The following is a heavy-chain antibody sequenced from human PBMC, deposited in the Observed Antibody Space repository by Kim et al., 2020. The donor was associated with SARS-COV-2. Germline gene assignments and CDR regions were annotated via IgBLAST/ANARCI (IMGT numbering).Heavy chain of an antibody. J-gene: IGHJ4*02. CDR3: ARSANCDHRGPFEN. V-gene: IGHV3-64*02. CDR2: ISTDGVAT. Sequence: GGSLRLSCAASGFTFKTCVMHWVRQAPGKGLEYVATISTDGVATYYGASVKGRFTISRDNFENTVSLEMGSLRREDTAVYYCARSANCDHRGPFENWGQG. D-gene: IGHD1-1*01. CDR1: GFTFKTCV.